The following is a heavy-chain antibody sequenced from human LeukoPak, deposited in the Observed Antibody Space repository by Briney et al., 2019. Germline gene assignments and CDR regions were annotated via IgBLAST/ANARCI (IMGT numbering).Heavy chain of an antibody. Sequence: GGSLRLSCAASGFTFSSYRMNWVRQAPGKGLEWVSLISGDGGSTYYADSVKGRFTISRDNSKNSLYLQMNSLRTEDTALYYCAKVYGYSSSWSFDYWGQGTLVTVSP. CDR3: AKVYGYSSSWSFDY. CDR1: GFTFSSYR. D-gene: IGHD6-13*01. J-gene: IGHJ4*02. V-gene: IGHV3-43*02. CDR2: ISGDGGST.